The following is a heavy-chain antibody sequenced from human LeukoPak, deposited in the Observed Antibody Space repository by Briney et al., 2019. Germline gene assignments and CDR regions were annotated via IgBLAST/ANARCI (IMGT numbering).Heavy chain of an antibody. CDR3: ARRGYSYGLYYFDY. Sequence: SETLSLTCTASGGSISSYYWSWIRQPPGKGLEWIGYIYYSGSTNYNPSLKSRVTISVDTSKNQFSLKLSSVTAADTAVYYCARRGYSYGLYYFDYWGQGTLVTVSS. CDR1: GGSISSYY. J-gene: IGHJ4*02. CDR2: IYYSGST. V-gene: IGHV4-59*08. D-gene: IGHD5-18*01.